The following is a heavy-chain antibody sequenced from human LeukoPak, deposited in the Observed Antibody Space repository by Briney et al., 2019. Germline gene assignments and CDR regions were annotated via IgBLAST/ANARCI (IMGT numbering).Heavy chain of an antibody. CDR3: AKDSQDYGDYINWFDP. CDR1: GFTFSGYA. Sequence: PGGSLRLSCAASGFTFSGYAMSWVRQAPGKGLEWVSAISGSGGSTYYADSVKGRFTISRDNSKNTLYLQMNSLRAEDTAVYYCAKDSQDYGDYINWFDPWGQGTLVTVSS. V-gene: IGHV3-23*01. J-gene: IGHJ5*02. D-gene: IGHD4-17*01. CDR2: ISGSGGST.